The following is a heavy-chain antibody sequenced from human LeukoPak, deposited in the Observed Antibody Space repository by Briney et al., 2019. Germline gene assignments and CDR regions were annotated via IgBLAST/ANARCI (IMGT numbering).Heavy chain of an antibody. D-gene: IGHD6-13*01. Sequence: PSETLSLTCTVSGGSISSYYWSWIRQSPGKGLEWIGYIYYSGSTNYNPSLKSRVTISVDTSKNQFSLKLSSVTAADTAVYYCARYSSSWYGVDYWGQGTLVTASS. CDR3: ARYSSSWYGVDY. CDR2: IYYSGST. V-gene: IGHV4-59*01. CDR1: GGSISSYY. J-gene: IGHJ4*02.